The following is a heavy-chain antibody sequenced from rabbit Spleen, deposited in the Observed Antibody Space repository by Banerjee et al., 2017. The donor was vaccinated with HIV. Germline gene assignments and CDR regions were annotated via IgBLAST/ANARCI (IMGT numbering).Heavy chain of an antibody. CDR1: GFSFSRSYY. V-gene: IGHV1S40*01. CDR3: ARDTYAYLGYGYAHYFNL. CDR2: IYPDGSGST. D-gene: IGHD6-1*01. J-gene: IGHJ4*01. Sequence: QSLEESGGDMVKPGASLTLTCTASGFSFSRSYYICWVRQAPGQGLEWIGCIYPDGSGSTAYASWARGRFTISKTSSTTVTLQMTSLTAADTATYFCARDTYAYLGYGYAHYFNLWGPGTLVTVS.